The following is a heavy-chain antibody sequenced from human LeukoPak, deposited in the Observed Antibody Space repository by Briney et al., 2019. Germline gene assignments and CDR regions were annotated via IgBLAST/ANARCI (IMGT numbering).Heavy chain of an antibody. Sequence: SETLSLTCTVSGGSVSSGSYYWSWIRQPPGKGREWIGYIYYSGSTNYNPSLKSRVTISVDTSKNQFSLKLSSVTAADTAVYYCARVATVTTSYFDYWGQGTLVTVSS. CDR2: IYYSGST. V-gene: IGHV4-61*01. J-gene: IGHJ4*02. D-gene: IGHD4-17*01. CDR1: GGSVSSGSYY. CDR3: ARVATVTTSYFDY.